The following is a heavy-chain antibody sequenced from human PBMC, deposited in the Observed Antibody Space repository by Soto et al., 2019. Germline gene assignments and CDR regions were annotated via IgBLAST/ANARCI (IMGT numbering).Heavy chain of an antibody. D-gene: IGHD6-19*01. J-gene: IGHJ6*02. Sequence: VGSLRLSCAASGFTFSSYGMHWVRQARGKGLEWVAVISYDGRNKYYADAVKGRFTISRDNSKNTLYLQMSSLRAEDTAVYYCVKDGSSGWPYFYDMDVWGQGTTVTVSS. CDR2: ISYDGRNK. CDR3: VKDGSSGWPYFYDMDV. V-gene: IGHV3-30*18. CDR1: GFTFSSYG.